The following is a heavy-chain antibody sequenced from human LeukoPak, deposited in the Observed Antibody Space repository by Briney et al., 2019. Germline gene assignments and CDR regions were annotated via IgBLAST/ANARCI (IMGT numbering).Heavy chain of an antibody. CDR1: GGTFSSYA. D-gene: IGHD6-13*01. Sequence: GASVKVSCKASGGTFSSYAISWVRQAPGQGLEWMGRIIPILGIANYAQKFQGRVTITADKSTSTAYMELSSLRSEDTAVYYCARGEGAQIAAAATAAFDIWGQGTMVTVSS. V-gene: IGHV1-69*04. CDR2: IIPILGIA. J-gene: IGHJ3*02. CDR3: ARGEGAQIAAAATAAFDI.